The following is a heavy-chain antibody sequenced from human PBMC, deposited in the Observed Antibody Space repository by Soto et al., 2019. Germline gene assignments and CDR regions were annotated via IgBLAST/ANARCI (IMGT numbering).Heavy chain of an antibody. CDR1: GYTFTNYA. V-gene: IGHV1-69*06. J-gene: IGHJ6*02. CDR3: ARDGNSRPQYSSGWYLQPNYYYYYGMDV. D-gene: IGHD6-19*01. Sequence: QVQLVQSGAEVKKPGASVKVSCKASGYTFTNYAITWGRQAPGQGLEWMGGIIPIFGTANYAQKFQGRVTITADKSTSTAYMELSSLRSEDTAVYYCARDGNSRPQYSSGWYLQPNYYYYYGMDVWGQGTTVTVSS. CDR2: IIPIFGTA.